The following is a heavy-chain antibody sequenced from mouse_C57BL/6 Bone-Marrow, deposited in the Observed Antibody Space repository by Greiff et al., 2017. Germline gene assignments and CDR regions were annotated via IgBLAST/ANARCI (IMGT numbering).Heavy chain of an antibody. D-gene: IGHD2-4*01. CDR2: IYPRSGNT. V-gene: IGHV1-81*01. CDR1: GYTFTSYG. J-gene: IGHJ3*01. Sequence: QVQLQQSGAELARPGASVKLSCKASGYTFTSYGISWVKQRTGQGLEWIGEIYPRSGNTYYNEKFKGKATLTADKSSSTAYMELRSLTSEGSAVYVCARYSYDYDGPPFDYWGQGTLLTVSA. CDR3: ARYSYDYDGPPFDY.